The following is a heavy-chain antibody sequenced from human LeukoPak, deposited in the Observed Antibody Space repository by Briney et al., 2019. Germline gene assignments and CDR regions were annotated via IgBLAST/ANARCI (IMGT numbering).Heavy chain of an antibody. J-gene: IGHJ4*02. Sequence: GGSLRLSCAASRFTFSRYAMNWVRQAPGKGLEWVSTINDSGDNTYYADSVKGRFTVSRDNSKNTLYLQMNSLRAEDTAVYYCAKRTIGATKLYYFDCWGQGTLVTVSS. CDR2: INDSGDNT. D-gene: IGHD6-13*01. V-gene: IGHV3-23*01. CDR3: AKRTIGATKLYYFDC. CDR1: RFTFSRYA.